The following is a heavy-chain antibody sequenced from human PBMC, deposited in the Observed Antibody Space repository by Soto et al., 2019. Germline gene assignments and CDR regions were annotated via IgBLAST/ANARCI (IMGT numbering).Heavy chain of an antibody. J-gene: IGHJ4*02. D-gene: IGHD2-15*01. CDR2: IRNKANGYAT. V-gene: IGHV3-73*02. CDR1: GFTFSGSS. Sequence: EVQLVESGGGLVQPGGCLNLSCASSGFTFSGSSVHWVRQAAGKGLEWVGRIRNKANGYATAYAASVRGRFTISRDDSKTTAFLQMNSLNTEDTAVYYCISHSPEDMIRTWGQGTLVTVSS. CDR3: ISHSPEDMIRT.